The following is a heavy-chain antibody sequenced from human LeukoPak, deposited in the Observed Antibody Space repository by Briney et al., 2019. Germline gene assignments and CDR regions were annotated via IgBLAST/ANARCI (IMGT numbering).Heavy chain of an antibody. CDR3: AKDPIAVAGNNYYRMDV. CDR1: RFTFSRYG. Sequence: GGSLRLSCAASRFTFSRYGMYWVRQAPGKGLEWVAVISSDGTNKYYADSVKGRFTISRDNSKNTLYLQMNSLRAEDTAVYYCAKDPIAVAGNNYYRMDVWGQGTTVSVSS. D-gene: IGHD6-19*01. J-gene: IGHJ6*02. CDR2: ISSDGTNK. V-gene: IGHV3-30*18.